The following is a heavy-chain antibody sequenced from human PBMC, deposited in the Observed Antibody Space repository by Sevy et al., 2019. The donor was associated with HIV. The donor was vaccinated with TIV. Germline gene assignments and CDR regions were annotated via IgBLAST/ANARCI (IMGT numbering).Heavy chain of an antibody. J-gene: IGHJ2*01. CDR3: AGELSGDYYDSSGYRFFDL. D-gene: IGHD3-22*01. Sequence: GGSLRLSCAASGFTFSSYGMNWVRQAPGKGLEWVAVIWFDGRNQYYSESVKGRFTISRDNAKNTLYLQMNSLRAEDTAVYYCAGELSGDYYDSSGYRFFDLWGRGTLVTVSS. V-gene: IGHV3-33*01. CDR1: GFTFSSYG. CDR2: IWFDGRNQ.